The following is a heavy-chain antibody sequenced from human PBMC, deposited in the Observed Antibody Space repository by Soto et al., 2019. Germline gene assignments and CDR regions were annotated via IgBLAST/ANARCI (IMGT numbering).Heavy chain of an antibody. CDR3: ARDTMVRGLDYYYGMDV. D-gene: IGHD3-10*01. V-gene: IGHV4-59*13. CDR1: GGSISSYY. CDR2: IYYSGST. J-gene: IGHJ6*02. Sequence: SETLSLTCTVSGGSISSYYWSWIRQPPGQGLEWIGYIYYSGSTNYNPSLKSRVTISVDTSKNQFSLKLSSVTAADTAVYYCARDTMVRGLDYYYGMDVWGQGTTVTVSS.